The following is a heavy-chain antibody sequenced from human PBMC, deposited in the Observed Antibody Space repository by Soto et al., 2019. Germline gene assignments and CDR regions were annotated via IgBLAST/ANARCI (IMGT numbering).Heavy chain of an antibody. Sequence: QVQLQESGPGLVQPSGTLSVTCDVSGDSISKSYWWSWVRQTPGKGLEWIGEIYHTGRINYNPALKVRVIISMDQSQNQFSLKVSSVTAADTAIYFCAGTFLRASYYAYWGQGTLIAVSS. V-gene: IGHV4-4*02. CDR1: GDSISKSYW. CDR3: AGTFLRASYYAY. CDR2: IYHTGRI. D-gene: IGHD1-26*01. J-gene: IGHJ1*01.